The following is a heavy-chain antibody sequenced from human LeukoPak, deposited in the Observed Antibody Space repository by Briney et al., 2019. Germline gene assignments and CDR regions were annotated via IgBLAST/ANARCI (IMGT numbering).Heavy chain of an antibody. CDR1: GFTFSSYA. D-gene: IGHD1-1*01. CDR3: ARSPVLDRNDWSFAD. Sequence: GGSLRLSCATSGFTFSSYAMSWVRQAPGKGLEWVSGIGASGGSTYYADSVKGRFTVSRDNPKNTVYLQMNSLRAEDTAVYFCARSPVLDRNDWSFADWGQGTLVTVSS. V-gene: IGHV3-23*01. CDR2: IGASGGST. J-gene: IGHJ4*02.